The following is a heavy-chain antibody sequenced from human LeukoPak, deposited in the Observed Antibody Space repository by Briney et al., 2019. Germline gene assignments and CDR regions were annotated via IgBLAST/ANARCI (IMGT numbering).Heavy chain of an antibody. CDR2: ISGSGGTT. D-gene: IGHD3-22*01. CDR3: AKDADIHYYDSSGYPYYFDY. Sequence: PGGSLRLSCAASGFTFNNYAMNWVRQAPGKGLEWVSVISGSGGTTYYADSVKGRFTISRDSSKNTLYLQMNSLRAEDTAVYYCAKDADIHYYDSSGYPYYFDYWGQGTLVTVSS. J-gene: IGHJ4*02. CDR1: GFTFNNYA. V-gene: IGHV3-23*01.